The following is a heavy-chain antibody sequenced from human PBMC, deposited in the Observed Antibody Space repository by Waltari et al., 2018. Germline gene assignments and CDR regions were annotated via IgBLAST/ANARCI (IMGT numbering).Heavy chain of an antibody. D-gene: IGHD2-2*01. J-gene: IGHJ5*02. Sequence: EVQLVESGGDLVQPGGSLRLSCAASGFPFSSSWMHWVRQAPGKGLVWVSRINADGRSTSYADSVKGRFTISRDNANNTLYLQMNSLRAEDTAVYYCTRTRFCSTSSCQVDWFDPWGQGTLVTVSS. CDR3: TRTRFCSTSSCQVDWFDP. CDR1: GFPFSSSW. CDR2: INADGRST. V-gene: IGHV3-74*01.